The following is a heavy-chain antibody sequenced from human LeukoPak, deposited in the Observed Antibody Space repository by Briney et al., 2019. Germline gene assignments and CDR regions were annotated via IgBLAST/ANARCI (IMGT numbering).Heavy chain of an antibody. J-gene: IGHJ4*02. V-gene: IGHV4-4*07. CDR3: ARDMGSGWYSD. CDR1: GGSISSYY. D-gene: IGHD6-19*01. CDR2: NSNSGST. Sequence: KPSETLSLTCTVSGGSISSYYWSWIRQPAGKGLEWFGRNSNSGSTKYNPYLRSRIGMSGDTSKKQFSLKLSSVTAADTAVYYSARDMGSGWYSDWGQGTLVTVSS.